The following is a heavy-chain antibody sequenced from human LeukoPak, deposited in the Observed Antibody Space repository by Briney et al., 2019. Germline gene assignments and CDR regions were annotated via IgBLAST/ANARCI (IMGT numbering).Heavy chain of an antibody. Sequence: PGGSLRLSCAGSGFGLGSYNMYWIRQAPGKGLEWVTLISFNGNGKKYADSVKGRFTVSRDNSRNTVFLQMNSLRPEDTGLYYCARVYGSEIDYWGQGTQVIVSS. CDR3: ARVYGSEIDY. CDR1: GFGLGSYN. V-gene: IGHV3-30*04. J-gene: IGHJ4*02. D-gene: IGHD3-10*01. CDR2: ISFNGNGK.